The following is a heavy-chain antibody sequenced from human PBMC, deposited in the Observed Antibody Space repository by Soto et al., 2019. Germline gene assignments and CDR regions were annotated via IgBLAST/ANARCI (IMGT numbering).Heavy chain of an antibody. Sequence: PVESLKISCKGSGYTFTSYWICCFLQMRVKVLKWMGIIYPGDSDTRYSPSFQGQVTISADKSISTAYLQWSSLKASDTAMYYCARQVQRQLPRDAFDIWGQGTMVTVSS. V-gene: IGHV5-51*01. J-gene: IGHJ3*02. D-gene: IGHD6-13*01. CDR2: IYPGDSDT. CDR3: ARQVQRQLPRDAFDI. CDR1: GYTFTSYW.